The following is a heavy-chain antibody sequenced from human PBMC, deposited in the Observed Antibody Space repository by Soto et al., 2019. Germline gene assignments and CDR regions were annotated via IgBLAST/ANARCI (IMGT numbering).Heavy chain of an antibody. CDR1: GLTVSGTKY. CDR2: LYDVFGS. V-gene: IGHV3-53*01. Sequence: DVQLVESGGGLIQPGESLRLSCVAFGLTVSGTKYVAWVRQAPGKGLEWVSALYDVFGSFYADSVKGRFTTSSDRSRSTVYLQMNDLRPADTAVNYWASWREREHAFDVCGQGTAIIVSP. D-gene: IGHD1-1*01. J-gene: IGHJ3*01. CDR3: ASWREREHAFDV.